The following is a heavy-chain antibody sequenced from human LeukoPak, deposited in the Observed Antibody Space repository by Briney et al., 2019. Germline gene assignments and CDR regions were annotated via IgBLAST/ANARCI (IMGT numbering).Heavy chain of an antibody. CDR2: VNHSGGT. Sequence: SETLSLTCAVYGGSFSGYYWNWIRQPPGKGLEWIGKVNHSGGTNYNPSLKNRITISIDTSKNQFSLKLSSVTDADTAVYYCARGRRGKLGSDYWGQGTLVTVSS. CDR3: ARGRRGKLGSDY. D-gene: IGHD4-23*01. J-gene: IGHJ4*02. CDR1: GGSFSGYY. V-gene: IGHV4-34*01.